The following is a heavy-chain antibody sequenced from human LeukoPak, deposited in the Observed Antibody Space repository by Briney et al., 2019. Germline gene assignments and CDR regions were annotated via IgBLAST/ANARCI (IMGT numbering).Heavy chain of an antibody. D-gene: IGHD6-13*01. Sequence: PGRSLRLSCAASGFTFDDYAMHWVRQAPGKGLEWVSGISWNSGSIGYADSVKGLFTISRDNAKNSLYLQMNSLRAEDTALYYCAKGKQQLYNWFDPWGQGTLVTVSS. CDR1: GFTFDDYA. V-gene: IGHV3-9*01. J-gene: IGHJ5*02. CDR3: AKGKQQLYNWFDP. CDR2: ISWNSGSI.